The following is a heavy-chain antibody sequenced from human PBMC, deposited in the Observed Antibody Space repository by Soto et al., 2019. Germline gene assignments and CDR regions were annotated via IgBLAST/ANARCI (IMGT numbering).Heavy chain of an antibody. CDR3: AKGPLWESDYFYYYGMDV. CDR1: GFTFSSYA. CDR2: ISGSGGST. V-gene: IGHV3-23*01. J-gene: IGHJ6*02. Sequence: PGGSLRLSCAASGFTFSSYAMSWVRQAPGKGLEWVSAISGSGGSTYYADSVKGRFTISRDNSKNTLYLQMNSLRAEDTAVYYCAKGPLWESDYFYYYGMDVWGQGTTVTVSS. D-gene: IGHD1-26*01.